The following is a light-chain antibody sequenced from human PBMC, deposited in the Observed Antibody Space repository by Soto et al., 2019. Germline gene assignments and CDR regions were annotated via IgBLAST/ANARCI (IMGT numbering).Light chain of an antibody. CDR3: QQSYSTSWT. V-gene: IGKV3-11*01. CDR2: DAS. J-gene: IGKJ1*01. Sequence: EIVLTQSPATLSLSPGERATLSCRASQSIRNSLAWYQQKPGQAPRLLIYDASNRATGIPARFGGRGSGTDFTLTISSLEPEDFATYYCQQSYSTSWTFGQGTKVEIK. CDR1: QSIRNS.